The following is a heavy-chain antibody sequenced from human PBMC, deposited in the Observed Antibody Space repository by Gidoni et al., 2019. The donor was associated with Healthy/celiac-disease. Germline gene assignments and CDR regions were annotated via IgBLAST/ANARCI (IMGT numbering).Heavy chain of an antibody. CDR2: ISSSSSYI. D-gene: IGHD5-18*01. CDR1: GFTFSSYS. V-gene: IGHV3-21*01. J-gene: IGHJ3*02. CDR3: ARDVAAMVTGAFDI. Sequence: EVQLVESGGGLVKPGGSLRLSCAASGFTFSSYSMNWVRQAPGKGLEWVSSISSSSSYIYYADSVKGRFTISRDNAKNSLYLQMNSLRAEDTAVYYCARDVAAMVTGAFDIWGQGTMVTVSS.